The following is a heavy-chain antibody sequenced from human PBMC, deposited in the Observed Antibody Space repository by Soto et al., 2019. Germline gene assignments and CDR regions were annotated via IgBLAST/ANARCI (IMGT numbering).Heavy chain of an antibody. D-gene: IGHD3-10*01. Sequence: QVQLQESGPGLVKPSGTLSLTCAVSGGSISSSNWWSWVRQPPGKGLEWIGEIYHSGNTNYNPSLKSRVPRAVDKSRNQFSLKLSSVTAAETAVYYCARRWGEGRVDSWCQGTLVTVSS. CDR1: GGSISSSNW. J-gene: IGHJ4*02. CDR3: ARRWGEGRVDS. V-gene: IGHV4-4*02. CDR2: IYHSGNT.